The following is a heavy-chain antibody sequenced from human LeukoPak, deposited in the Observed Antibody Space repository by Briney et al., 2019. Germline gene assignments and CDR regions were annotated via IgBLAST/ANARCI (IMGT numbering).Heavy chain of an antibody. Sequence: SETLSLTCTVSGGSMSPYHWVWIRQPPGKALEWTGYIYYSGSTNYNPSLNSRVTISVDTSKNQFSLRLSSVTAADTAIYYCARAVSGRFDYWGQGTLVTVSS. J-gene: IGHJ4*02. CDR3: ARAVSGRFDY. D-gene: IGHD6-19*01. CDR2: IYYSGST. V-gene: IGHV4-59*08. CDR1: GGSMSPYH.